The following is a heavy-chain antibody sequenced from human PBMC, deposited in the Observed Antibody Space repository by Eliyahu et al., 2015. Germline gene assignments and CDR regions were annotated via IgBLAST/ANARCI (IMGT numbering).Heavy chain of an antibody. CDR2: VSHDSNFI. J-gene: IGHJ4*02. CDR1: GFNFDAHV. V-gene: IGHV3-9*01. Sequence: EVQLVESGGGLXQPSRSLRLSCSASGFNFDAHVMHWVRQAPGKGLEWVSRVSHDSNFISYADSVTGRFTISRDNARNALFLQMDSLRTDDTALYYCVRDGSHSDFDYWGQGTPVTVSS. D-gene: IGHD1-26*01. CDR3: VRDGSHSDFDY.